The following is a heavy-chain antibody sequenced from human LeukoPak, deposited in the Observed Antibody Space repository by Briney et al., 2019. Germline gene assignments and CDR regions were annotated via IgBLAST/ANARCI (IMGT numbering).Heavy chain of an antibody. J-gene: IGHJ4*02. CDR3: ARGPLLDY. CDR2: INHSGST. Sequence: PSETLSLTCAVYGGSFSGYYWNWIRQPPGKGLEWIGEINHSGSTNYNPSLKSRVTISVDTSKNQFSLKLSSVTAADTAVYYCARGPLLDYWGQGTLVTVSS. CDR1: GGSFSGYY. V-gene: IGHV4-34*01.